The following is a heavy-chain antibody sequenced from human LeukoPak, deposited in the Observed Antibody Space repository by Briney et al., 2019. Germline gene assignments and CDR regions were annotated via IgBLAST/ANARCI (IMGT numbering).Heavy chain of an antibody. CDR2: INHSGST. D-gene: IGHD6-19*01. J-gene: IGHJ4*02. CDR1: GGSFSGYY. V-gene: IGHV4-34*01. Sequence: SETLSLTCAVYGGSFSGYYWSWIRQPPGKGLEWIGEINHSGSTNYNPSLKGRVTISVDTSKNQFSLKLSSVTAADTAVYYCARGLAVAGTSSWGQGTLVTVSS. CDR3: ARGLAVAGTSS.